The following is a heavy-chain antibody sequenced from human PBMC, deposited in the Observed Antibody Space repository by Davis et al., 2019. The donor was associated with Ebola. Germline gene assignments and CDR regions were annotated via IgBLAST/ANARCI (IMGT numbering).Heavy chain of an antibody. V-gene: IGHV3-30*02. Sequence: GESLKISCAASGFTFSSYGMHWVRQAPGKGLEWVAFIRYDGSNKYYADSVKGRFTISRDNSKNTLYLQMNSLRPEDTAVYYCAKDHGPTDYYGMDVWGQGTTVTVSS. CDR1: GFTFSSYG. D-gene: IGHD4-17*01. CDR2: IRYDGSNK. J-gene: IGHJ6*02. CDR3: AKDHGPTDYYGMDV.